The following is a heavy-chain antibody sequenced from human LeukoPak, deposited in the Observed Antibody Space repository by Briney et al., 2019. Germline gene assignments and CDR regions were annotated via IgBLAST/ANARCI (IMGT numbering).Heavy chain of an antibody. CDR1: GGTFSSYA. D-gene: IGHD3-16*02. V-gene: IGHV1-69*13. CDR3: AREGNLITFGGVIVYDAFDI. Sequence: ASVNVSCKASGGTFSSYAISWVRQAPGQGLEWMGGIIPIFGTANYAQKFQGRVTITADESTSTAYMELSSLRSEDTAVYYCAREGNLITFGGVIVYDAFDIWGQGTMVTVSS. CDR2: IIPIFGTA. J-gene: IGHJ3*02.